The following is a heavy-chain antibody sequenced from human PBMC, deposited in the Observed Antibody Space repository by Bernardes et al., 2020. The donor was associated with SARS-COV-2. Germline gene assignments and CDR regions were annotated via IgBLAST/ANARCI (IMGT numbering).Heavy chain of an antibody. CDR2: MGGGDADR. V-gene: IGHV3-23*01. CDR1: GFTFNTYA. Sequence: GGSLRLSCTASGFTFNTYAMSWVRQAPGRGLEYVSTMGGGDADRYYADSVKGRFTISRDNSKDTLYLQMNSLRVEDTAVYYCAKDHFRRNGHYDAFDIWGRGTLVTVSS. D-gene: IGHD2-8*01. CDR3: AKDHFRRNGHYDAFDI. J-gene: IGHJ3*02.